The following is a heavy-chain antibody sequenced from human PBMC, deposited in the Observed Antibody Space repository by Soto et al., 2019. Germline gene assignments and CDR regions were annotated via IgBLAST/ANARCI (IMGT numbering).Heavy chain of an antibody. CDR2: IIPILGIA. D-gene: IGHD6-19*01. CDR1: GGTFSSYT. J-gene: IGHJ4*02. CDR3: ARGISGYSSGCAY. V-gene: IGHV1-69*02. Sequence: QVQLVQSGAEVKQPGSSVKVSCKASGGTFSSYTISWVRQAPGQGLEWMGRIIPILGIANYAQKFQGRVTITADKSTSTAYMELSSLRSEDTAVYYCARGISGYSSGCAYWGQGTLVTVSS.